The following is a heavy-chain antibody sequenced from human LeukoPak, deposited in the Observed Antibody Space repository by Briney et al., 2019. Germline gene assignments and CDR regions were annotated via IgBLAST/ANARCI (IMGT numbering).Heavy chain of an antibody. Sequence: PGGSLRLSCVASGFTFSSYAMSWVRQAPGKGLEWVSAISGSGGSTYYADSVKGRFTISRDNSKNTLYLQMNSLRAEDTAVYYCAKTKSGSGWYRHYFDYWGQGTLVTVSS. CDR3: AKTKSGSGWYRHYFDY. CDR2: ISGSGGST. V-gene: IGHV3-23*01. CDR1: GFTFSSYA. J-gene: IGHJ4*02. D-gene: IGHD6-19*01.